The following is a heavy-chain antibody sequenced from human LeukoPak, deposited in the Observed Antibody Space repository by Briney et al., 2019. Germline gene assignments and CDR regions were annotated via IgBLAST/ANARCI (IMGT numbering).Heavy chain of an antibody. CDR3: LRWSDY. D-gene: IGHD4-23*01. CDR1: GFTFSSYA. J-gene: IGHJ4*02. V-gene: IGHV3-64*01. Sequence: GGSQRLSCAASGFTFSSYAMQWVRQAAGKGREYVSAISSNGDSTLYANFVKGRFTISRDNSKNTLYLQMGSLTADDMAVYYCLRWSDYWGQGTLVTVSS. CDR2: ISSNGDST.